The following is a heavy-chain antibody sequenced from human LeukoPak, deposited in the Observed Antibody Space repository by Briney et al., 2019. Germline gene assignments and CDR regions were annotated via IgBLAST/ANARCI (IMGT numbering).Heavy chain of an antibody. J-gene: IGHJ6*02. CDR2: ISYDGSNK. Sequence: GGSLRLSCAASGFTFSSYGMHWVRQAPGKGLEWVAVISYDGSNKYYADSVKGRFTISRDNSKNTLYLQMNSLRAEDTAVYYCATLSTGYCSGGSCYYYYYGMDVWGQGTTVTVSS. CDR1: GFTFSSYG. V-gene: IGHV3-30*03. CDR3: ATLSTGYCSGGSCYYYYYGMDV. D-gene: IGHD2-15*01.